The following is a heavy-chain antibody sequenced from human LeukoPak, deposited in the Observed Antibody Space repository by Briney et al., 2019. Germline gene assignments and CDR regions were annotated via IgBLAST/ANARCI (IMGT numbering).Heavy chain of an antibody. J-gene: IGHJ4*02. CDR2: ISSSGETI. CDR1: GLPFSSYE. Sequence: PGGSLRLSYPASGLPFSSYEMNWVRQAPGKGLEWMSYISSSGETIYYADSVRGRFTISRASAKKSLFLQMSSRRAEDTAVYCCARDPSNGYYFDFWGQGTLVTVSS. D-gene: IGHD4/OR15-4a*01. CDR3: ARDPSNGYYFDF. V-gene: IGHV3-48*03.